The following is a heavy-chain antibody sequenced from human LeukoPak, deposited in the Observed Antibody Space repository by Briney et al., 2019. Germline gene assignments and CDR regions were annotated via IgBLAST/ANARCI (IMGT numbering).Heavy chain of an antibody. D-gene: IGHD3-10*01. J-gene: IGHJ4*02. V-gene: IGHV4-31*03. CDR1: GGSISSGGYY. CDR2: IYYSGST. CDR3: ASGYYYGSGSYYNKGYYFDY. Sequence: SETLSLTCTVSGGSISSGGYYWSWIRQHPGEGLEWIGYIYYSGSTYYNPSLKSRVTISVDTSKNQFSLKLSSVTAADTAVYYCASGYYYGSGSYYNKGYYFDYWGQGTLVTVSS.